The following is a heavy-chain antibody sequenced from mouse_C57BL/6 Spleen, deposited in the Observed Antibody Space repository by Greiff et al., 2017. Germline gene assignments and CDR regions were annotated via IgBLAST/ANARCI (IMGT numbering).Heavy chain of an antibody. CDR1: GYAFSSYW. CDR3: ARANWDPVFAY. Sequence: VKVVESGAELVKPGASVKISCKASGYAFSSYWMNWVKQRPGKGLEWIGQIYPGDGDTNYNGKFKGKATLTADKSSSTAYMQLSSLTSEDSAVYFCARANWDPVFAYWGQGTLVTVSA. J-gene: IGHJ3*01. D-gene: IGHD4-1*01. CDR2: IYPGDGDT. V-gene: IGHV1-80*01.